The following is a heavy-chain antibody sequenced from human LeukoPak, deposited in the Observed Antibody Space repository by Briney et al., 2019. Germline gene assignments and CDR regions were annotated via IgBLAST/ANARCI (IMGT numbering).Heavy chain of an antibody. CDR2: INHSGST. V-gene: IGHV4-34*01. J-gene: IGHJ4*02. CDR1: GGSFSGYY. Sequence: PSETLSLTCAVYGGSFSGYYWSWIRQPPGKGLGWIGEINHSGSTNYNPSLKSRVTISVDTSKNQFSLKLSSVTAADTAVYYCARGIAARPPYNYWGQGTLVTVSS. D-gene: IGHD6-6*01. CDR3: ARGIAARPPYNY.